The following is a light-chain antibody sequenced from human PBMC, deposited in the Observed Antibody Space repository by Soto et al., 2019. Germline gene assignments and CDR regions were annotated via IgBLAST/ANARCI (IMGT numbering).Light chain of an antibody. J-gene: IGKJ1*01. CDR3: QQSYSTPWT. Sequence: DLQMTQSPSSLSASVGDRVTITCRASQSISSYLNWYQQKPGKAPKLLIYAASSLQSGVPSRFSGSGSGTDFTLTISSLQPEYFATYYCQQSYSTPWTCGQGTKVEIK. V-gene: IGKV1-39*01. CDR1: QSISSY. CDR2: AAS.